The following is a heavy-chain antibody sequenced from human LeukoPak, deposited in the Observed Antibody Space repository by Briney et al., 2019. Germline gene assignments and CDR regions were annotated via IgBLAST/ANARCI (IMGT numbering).Heavy chain of an antibody. CDR2: IYYSGST. CDR3: ARAGYCSSTSCYRRFWFDP. V-gene: IGHV4-59*01. Sequence: SETLSLTCTVSGGSISSYYWSWIRQPPGRGLEWIGYIYYSGSTNYNPSLKSRVTISVDTSKNQFSLKLSSVTAADTAVYYCARAGYCSSTSCYRRFWFDPWGQGTLVTVSS. CDR1: GGSISSYY. D-gene: IGHD2-2*01. J-gene: IGHJ5*02.